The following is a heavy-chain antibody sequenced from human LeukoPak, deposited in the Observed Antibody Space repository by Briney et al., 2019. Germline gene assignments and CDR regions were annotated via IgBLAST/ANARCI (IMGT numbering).Heavy chain of an antibody. CDR3: ARGGSLYSSGWLGGDY. D-gene: IGHD6-19*01. V-gene: IGHV3-30*04. CDR1: GFTFSSYA. Sequence: PGGSLRLSCAASGFTFSSYAMHWVRQAPGKGLEWVAVISYDGSNKYYADSVKGRFTISRDNSKNTLYLQMNSLRAEDTAVYYCARGGSLYSSGWLGGDYWGQGTLVTVSS. J-gene: IGHJ4*02. CDR2: ISYDGSNK.